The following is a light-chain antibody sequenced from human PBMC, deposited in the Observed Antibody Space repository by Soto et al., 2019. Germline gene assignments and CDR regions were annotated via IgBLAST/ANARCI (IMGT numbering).Light chain of an antibody. V-gene: IGLV1-40*01. CDR3: QSYDSSLSVSV. Sequence: QSVLTQPPSVSGAPGPRVTISCTGSSSNIGAGYDVHWYQQLPGTPHKLLLYGNSNRPSGVPDRFSGSKSGTSASLAITGLQAEDEADYYCQSYDSSLSVSVFGGGTKLTVL. CDR2: GNS. CDR1: SSNIGAGYD. J-gene: IGLJ2*01.